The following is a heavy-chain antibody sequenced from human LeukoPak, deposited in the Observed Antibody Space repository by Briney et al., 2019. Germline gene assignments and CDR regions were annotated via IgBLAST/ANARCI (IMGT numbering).Heavy chain of an antibody. J-gene: IGHJ4*02. V-gene: IGHV4-34*01. CDR3: ARRLMGHYYYDSSGYDFDY. Sequence: SETLSLTCAVYGGSFSGYYWSWIRQPPGKGLEWIGEINHSGSTNYNPSLKSRLTISVDTSKNQFSLKLSSVTAADTAVYYCARRLMGHYYYDSSGYDFDYWGQGTLVTVSS. CDR1: GGSFSGYY. CDR2: INHSGST. D-gene: IGHD3-22*01.